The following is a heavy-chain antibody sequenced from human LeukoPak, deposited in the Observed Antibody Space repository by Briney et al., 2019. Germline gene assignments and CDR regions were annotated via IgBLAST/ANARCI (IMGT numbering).Heavy chain of an antibody. Sequence: TSGTLSLTCTVSGGSISTSDRYWGWIPQPPGKGLEWIGSIYYSGITYRNPSLKSRVTISVDTSKNQFSLRLSSVTAADTAVYYCARHQEAMVRGVLYYMDVWGKGTTVTISS. V-gene: IGHV4-39*01. CDR1: GGSISTSDRY. D-gene: IGHD3-10*01. J-gene: IGHJ6*03. CDR2: IYYSGIT. CDR3: ARHQEAMVRGVLYYMDV.